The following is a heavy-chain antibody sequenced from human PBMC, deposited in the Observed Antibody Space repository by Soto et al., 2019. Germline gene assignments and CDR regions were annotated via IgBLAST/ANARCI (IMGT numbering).Heavy chain of an antibody. J-gene: IGHJ4*02. CDR2: IYYSGST. V-gene: IGHV4-59*01. Sequence: PSETLSLTCTVSGGSISSYYWSWIRQPPGKGLEWIGYIYYSGSTNYNPSLKSRVTISVDTSKNQFSLKLSSVTAADTAVYDGATSLLSDGPFDVWGKGTLVTVSS. CDR3: ATSLLSDGPFDV. CDR1: GGSISSYY.